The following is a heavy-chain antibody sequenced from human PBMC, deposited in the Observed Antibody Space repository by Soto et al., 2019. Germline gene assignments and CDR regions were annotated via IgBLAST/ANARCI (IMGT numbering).Heavy chain of an antibody. CDR1: GGSTSSGGYS. J-gene: IGHJ4*02. CDR3: ARGGLLPDY. V-gene: IGHV4-30-2*01. Sequence: QLQLQESGSGLVKPSQTLSLTCAVSGGSTSSGGYSWSWLRQPPGKGLEWIGYISHSGSTYYNPSLKPRVTISVDTSKNQFSLRLSSVTAADTAVYYCARGGLLPDYWGQGTLVTVSS. D-gene: IGHD6-19*01. CDR2: ISHSGST.